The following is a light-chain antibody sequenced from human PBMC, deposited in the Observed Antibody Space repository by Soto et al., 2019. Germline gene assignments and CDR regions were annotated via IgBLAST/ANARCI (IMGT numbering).Light chain of an antibody. CDR1: SSDVGAYNY. CDR2: DVN. V-gene: IGLV2-8*01. Sequence: QSALAQPPSASGSPGQSVTISCTGTSSDVGAYNYVSWYQQHPGKAPKLIIYDVNQWPSGVPDRFSGSKSGNTASLTVSGLQAEDEAVYYCNSFAGSAHVVFGGGTKLTVL. J-gene: IGLJ2*01. CDR3: NSFAGSAHVV.